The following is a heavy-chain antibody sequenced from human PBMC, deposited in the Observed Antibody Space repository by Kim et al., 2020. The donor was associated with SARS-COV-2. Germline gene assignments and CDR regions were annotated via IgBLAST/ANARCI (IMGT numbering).Heavy chain of an antibody. CDR2: IYYSGST. V-gene: IGHV4-39*01. CDR3: ARTPAGYYESSGYFFALFYFDL. CDR1: GGSISRSSYY. Sequence: SETLSLTCTVSGGSISRSSYYWGRIRQPPGKGLEGIGSIYYSGSTYYNPSLKSRVTISVDTSKNQFSLKLSYVNAADTAVYYCARTPAGYYESSGYFFALFYFDLWGQGTLVTVSS. D-gene: IGHD3-22*01. J-gene: IGHJ4*02.